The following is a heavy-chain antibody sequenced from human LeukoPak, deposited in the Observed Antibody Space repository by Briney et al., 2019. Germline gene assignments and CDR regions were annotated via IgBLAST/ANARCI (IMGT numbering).Heavy chain of an antibody. CDR3: ARHYFDSGSYPHDY. CDR2: IYYSGKT. Sequence: SETLSLTCTVSGGSISNYYWSWIRQPPGKGLEWIGYIYYSGKTKYNPSLESRVTISVDTSKNNFSLNLSSVTAADTAVYYCARHYFDSGSYPHDYWGQGTLVTVSS. D-gene: IGHD3-10*01. CDR1: GGSISNYY. V-gene: IGHV4-59*01. J-gene: IGHJ4*02.